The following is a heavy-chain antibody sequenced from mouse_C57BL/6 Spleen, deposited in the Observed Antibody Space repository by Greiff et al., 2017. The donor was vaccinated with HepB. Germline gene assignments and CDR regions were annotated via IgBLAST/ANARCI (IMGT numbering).Heavy chain of an antibody. CDR1: GYSITSGYY. CDR3: ARGTTPFDY. D-gene: IGHD1-1*01. Sequence: EVQLVESGPGLVKPSQSLSLTCSVTGYSITSGYYWNWIRQFPGNKLEWMGYISYDGSNNYNPSLKNRISITRDTSKNQFFLKLNPVTTEDTATYYCARGTTPFDYWGQGTTLTVSS. J-gene: IGHJ2*01. CDR2: ISYDGSN. V-gene: IGHV3-6*01.